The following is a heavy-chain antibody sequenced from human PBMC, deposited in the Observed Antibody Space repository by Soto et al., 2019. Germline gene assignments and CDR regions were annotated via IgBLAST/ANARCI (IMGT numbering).Heavy chain of an antibody. V-gene: IGHV3-48*01. Sequence: GSLRLSCAASGFTFSSYSMNWVRQAPGKGLEWVSYISSSSSTIYYADSVKGRFTISRDNAKNSLYLQMNSLRAEDTAVYYCARGSPPIAAAGRPSQAFDYWGQGTLVTVSS. D-gene: IGHD6-13*01. CDR1: GFTFSSYS. J-gene: IGHJ4*02. CDR2: ISSSSSTI. CDR3: ARGSPPIAAAGRPSQAFDY.